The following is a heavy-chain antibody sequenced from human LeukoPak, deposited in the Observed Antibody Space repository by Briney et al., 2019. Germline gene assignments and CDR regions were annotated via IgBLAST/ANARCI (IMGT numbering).Heavy chain of an antibody. V-gene: IGHV1-46*03. D-gene: IGHD3-22*01. CDR1: GYTFTSYY. CDR2: INPSGGST. Sequence: ASVKVSCKASGYTFTSYYMHWVQQAPGQGLEWMGIINPSGGSTSYAQKFQGRVTMTRDTSTSTVYMELSSLRSEDTAVYYCARDFYNYDRSGYYALPGGYWGQGTLVTVSS. J-gene: IGHJ4*02. CDR3: ARDFYNYDRSGYYALPGGY.